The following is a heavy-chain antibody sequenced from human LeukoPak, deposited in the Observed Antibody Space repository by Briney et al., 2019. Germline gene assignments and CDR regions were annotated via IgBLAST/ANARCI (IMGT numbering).Heavy chain of an antibody. CDR3: ASKKAAAGTKSVYYYYYYMDV. CDR2: IYYSGST. J-gene: IGHJ6*03. Sequence: SETLSLTCTVSGGSISSSSHYWGWIRQPPGKGLEWIGSIYYSGSTYYNPSLKSRVTISVDTSKNQFSLKLSSVTAADTAVYYCASKKAAAGTKSVYYYYYYMDVWGKGTTVTVSS. D-gene: IGHD6-13*01. V-gene: IGHV4-39*07. CDR1: GGSISSSSHY.